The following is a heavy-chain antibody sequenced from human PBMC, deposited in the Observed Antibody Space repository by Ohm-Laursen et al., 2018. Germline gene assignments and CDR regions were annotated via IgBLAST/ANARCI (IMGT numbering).Heavy chain of an antibody. Sequence: GTLSLTCTVSGGSISSSSYYWGWIRQPPGKGLEWIGSIFHSGSTYYNPSLKSRLTISVDTSKNHFSLKLSSVTAADTAVYYCARHGRVVPADLDYWGQGTLVTVSS. D-gene: IGHD2-2*01. V-gene: IGHV4-39*01. CDR1: GGSISSSSYY. J-gene: IGHJ4*02. CDR2: IFHSGST. CDR3: ARHGRVVPADLDY.